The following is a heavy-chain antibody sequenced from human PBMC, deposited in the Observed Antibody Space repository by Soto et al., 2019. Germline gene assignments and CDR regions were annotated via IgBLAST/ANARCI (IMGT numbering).Heavy chain of an antibody. V-gene: IGHV3-7*05. J-gene: IGHJ3*02. D-gene: IGHD6-25*01. CDR2: IKGDGSAK. CDR1: GFTFGNYW. CDR3: ARDVSPGCSGYYLGAFDI. Sequence: EVQLVESGGGLVQPGGSLRLSCAASGFTFGNYWMTWVRQAPGKGLEWVANIKGDGSAKSYLDSVRGRFTVSRDNAENYLFLQMNILRAKDTDLYYCARDVSPGCSGYYLGAFDIWGQGTMVTVS.